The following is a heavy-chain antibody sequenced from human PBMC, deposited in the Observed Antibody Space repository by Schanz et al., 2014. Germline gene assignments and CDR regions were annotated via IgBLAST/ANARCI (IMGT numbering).Heavy chain of an antibody. CDR1: GASISSGGYY. CDR2: ISYSGST. CDR3: AKTSVLYPWGYFDY. Sequence: QVQLQESGPGLVKPSQTLSLTCTVSGASISSGGYYWDWIRLLPGKGLEWIGYISYSGSTSFNPSLKSRLTMSVDTSKNQFSLRLSSVTAADTAVCYCAKTSVLYPWGYFDYWGQGTLVTVSS. V-gene: IGHV4-31*03. D-gene: IGHD2-8*01. J-gene: IGHJ4*02.